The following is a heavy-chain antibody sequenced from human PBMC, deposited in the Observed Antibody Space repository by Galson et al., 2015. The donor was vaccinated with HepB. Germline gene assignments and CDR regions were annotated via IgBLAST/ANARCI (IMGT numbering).Heavy chain of an antibody. CDR2: TYYRSKWYN. V-gene: IGHV6-1*01. J-gene: IGHJ5*02. CDR3: ARSIAMIVVVEYSDWFDP. D-gene: IGHD3-22*01. Sequence: CAISGDSVSSSSAAWNWIRQSPSRGLEWLGRTYYRSKWYNDYAVSVKSRITINPDTSKNQFSLQLNSVTPEDTAVYYCARSIAMIVVVEYSDWFDPWGQGTLVTVSS. CDR1: GDSVSSSSAA.